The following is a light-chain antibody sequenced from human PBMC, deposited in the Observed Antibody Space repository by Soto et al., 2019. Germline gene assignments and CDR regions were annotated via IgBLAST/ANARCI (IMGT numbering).Light chain of an antibody. Sequence: QSALTQPASVSGSPGQSITISCIGTSSDVGGYNYVSWYQQHPGKAPKLMIYEVNNRPSGVSNHFSGSKSGNTASLTISGLQAEDEAHYYCTSYTSSSTWVFGGGTKVTVL. CDR3: TSYTSSSTWV. V-gene: IGLV2-14*01. CDR2: EVN. J-gene: IGLJ3*02. CDR1: SSDVGGYNY.